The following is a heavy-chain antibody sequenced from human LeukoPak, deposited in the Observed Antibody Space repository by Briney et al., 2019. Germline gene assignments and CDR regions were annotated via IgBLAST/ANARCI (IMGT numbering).Heavy chain of an antibody. Sequence: ASVKVSCKASGYTFTNYGINWVRQAPGQGLEWMGWISAYNGNTNYAQKLRGRVTMTRDTSTSTAYMELRSLRSDDTAVYYCARDEGYCTSTTCYFPDYWGQGTLVTVSS. D-gene: IGHD2-2*01. J-gene: IGHJ4*02. CDR2: ISAYNGNT. CDR1: GYTFTNYG. CDR3: ARDEGYCTSTTCYFPDY. V-gene: IGHV1-18*04.